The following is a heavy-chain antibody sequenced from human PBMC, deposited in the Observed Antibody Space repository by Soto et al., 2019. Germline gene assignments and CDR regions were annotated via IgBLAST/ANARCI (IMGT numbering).Heavy chain of an antibody. Sequence: PGGSLRLSCAASGFTFSSYEMNWVRQAPGKGLEWVSYISSSGSTIYYADSVKGRFTISRDNAKNSLYLQMNSLRAEDTAVYYCASWAVEGGMDVWGQGTTVTVSS. CDR2: ISSSGSTI. CDR3: ASWAVEGGMDV. V-gene: IGHV3-48*03. CDR1: GFTFSSYE. D-gene: IGHD2-15*01. J-gene: IGHJ6*02.